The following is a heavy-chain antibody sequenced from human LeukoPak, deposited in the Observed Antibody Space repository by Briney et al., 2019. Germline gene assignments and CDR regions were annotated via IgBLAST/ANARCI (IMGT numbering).Heavy chain of an antibody. J-gene: IGHJ4*02. CDR2: ISPAGSTT. V-gene: IGHV3-74*01. CDR3: ARGPNSNWSGLDF. Sequence: GGSLRLSCTASGFSFSGHWMHWARQLPGKGLVWVPRISPAGSTTSYADSVKGRFTVSRDNAKNTLYLQVNNLRAEDTAVYYCARGPNSNWSGLDFWGQGTLLTVSS. D-gene: IGHD6-6*01. CDR1: GFSFSGHW.